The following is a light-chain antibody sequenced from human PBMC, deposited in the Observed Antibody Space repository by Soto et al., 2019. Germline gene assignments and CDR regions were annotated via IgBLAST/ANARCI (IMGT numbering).Light chain of an antibody. V-gene: IGLV2-14*01. J-gene: IGLJ2*01. CDR1: SSDVGGYNY. CDR2: EVS. CDR3: SSFSSTSTIV. Sequence: QSVLTQPASVSGSPGQSITISCIGSSSDVGGYNYVSWYQHHPGRVPKPMIFEVSDRPSGVSSHFSGSKSGNTAYLTISGLQAEDEADYYCSSFSSTSTIVFGGGTKLTVL.